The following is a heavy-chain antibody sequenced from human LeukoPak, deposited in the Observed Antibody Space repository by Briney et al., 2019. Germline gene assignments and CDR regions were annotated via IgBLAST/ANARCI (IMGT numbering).Heavy chain of an antibody. CDR2: INTDGSIT. J-gene: IGHJ4*02. D-gene: IGHD6-19*01. CDR1: GFTFSSRW. CDR3: ARQRAVAANIIDN. Sequence: GGSLRLSCAASGFTFSSRWMHWVRQAPGKGPVWVSRINTDGSITTYADSVKGRFTISRDNAKSTPYLQMNSLRAEDTAVYYCARQRAVAANIIDNWGQGTLVTVSS. V-gene: IGHV3-74*01.